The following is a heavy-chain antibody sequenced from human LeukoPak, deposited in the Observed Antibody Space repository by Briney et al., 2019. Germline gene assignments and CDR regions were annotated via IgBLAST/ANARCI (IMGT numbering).Heavy chain of an antibody. V-gene: IGHV7-4-1*02. CDR1: GYTFTSYY. J-gene: IGHJ5*02. CDR3: ARDSLGGWPNWFDP. D-gene: IGHD6-19*01. CDR2: INTNTGNP. Sequence: ASVKVSCKASGYTFTSYYMHWVRQAPGQGLEWMGWINTNTGNPTYAKGFTGRFVFCLDTSVSTAYLQISSLKAEDTAVYYCARDSLGGWPNWFDPWGQGTLVTISS.